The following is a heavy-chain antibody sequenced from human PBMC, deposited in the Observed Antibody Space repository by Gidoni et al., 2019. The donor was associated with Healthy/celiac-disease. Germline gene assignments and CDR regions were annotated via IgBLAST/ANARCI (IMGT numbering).Heavy chain of an antibody. V-gene: IGHV4-39*01. D-gene: IGHD6-19*01. Sequence: QLQLQESGPGLVKPSETLSLTSTVSGGSISSSSYYWGGIRQPPGKGLEWIGSIYYSGSTYYNPSLKSRVTISVETSKNQFSLKLGSVNAADTAVYYCARLIAVAGTAGYWGQGTLVTVSS. J-gene: IGHJ4*02. CDR1: GGSISSSSYY. CDR2: IYYSGST. CDR3: ARLIAVAGTAGY.